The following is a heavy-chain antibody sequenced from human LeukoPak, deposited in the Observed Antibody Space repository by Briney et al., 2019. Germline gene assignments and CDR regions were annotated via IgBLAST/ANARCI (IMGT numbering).Heavy chain of an antibody. D-gene: IGHD1-26*01. CDR3: ARGVVGALRGEYYFDY. CDR1: GYTFTSYD. J-gene: IGHJ4*02. Sequence: ASVKVSCKASGYTFTSYDINWVRQATGQGLEWMGWMNPNSGNTGYAQKFQGRVMITADESTGTAYMELSSLRSEDTAVYYCARGVVGALRGEYYFDYWGQGTLVTVSS. CDR2: MNPNSGNT. V-gene: IGHV1-8*01.